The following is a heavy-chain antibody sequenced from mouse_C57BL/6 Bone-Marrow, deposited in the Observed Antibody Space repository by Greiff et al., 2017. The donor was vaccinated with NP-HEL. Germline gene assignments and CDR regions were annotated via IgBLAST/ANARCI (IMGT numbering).Heavy chain of an antibody. CDR3: ARDRGLTFDY. V-gene: IGHV5-16*01. CDR1: GFTFSDYY. D-gene: IGHD3-1*01. Sequence: EVQVVESEGGLVQPGSSMKLSCTASGFTFSDYYMAWVRQVPEKGLEWVANITYDGSSTYYLDSLKSRFIISRDNAKNILYLQMSSLKSEDTATYYCARDRGLTFDYWGQGTTLTVSS. J-gene: IGHJ2*01. CDR2: ITYDGSST.